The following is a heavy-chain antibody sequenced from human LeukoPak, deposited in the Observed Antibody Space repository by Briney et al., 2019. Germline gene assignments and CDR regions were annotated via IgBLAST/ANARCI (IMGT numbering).Heavy chain of an antibody. D-gene: IGHD3-3*01. Sequence: GGSLRLSCAASGFTFSNYIMNWVRQVPGKGLEWFSSISSGSSYIYYAHSVKGRFTISRDNAKNSLYLQMNSLRAEDTAVYYCARGESAYYPIDYWGQGTLVTVSS. CDR1: GFTFSNYI. V-gene: IGHV3-21*01. CDR3: ARGESAYYPIDY. CDR2: ISSGSSYI. J-gene: IGHJ4*02.